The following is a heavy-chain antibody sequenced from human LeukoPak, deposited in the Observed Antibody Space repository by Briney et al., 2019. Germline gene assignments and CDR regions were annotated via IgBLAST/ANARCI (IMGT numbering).Heavy chain of an antibody. Sequence: SETLSLACTVSGGSVSSRTYYWSWIRQPPGKGLEWIGYIYSSGSTNYNPSLKSRVTISVDTSENQFSLKLTSVTAADTAVYYCARAPYYYDNSGYFRFDYWGQGTLVTVSS. CDR3: ARAPYYYDNSGYFRFDY. J-gene: IGHJ4*02. CDR1: GGSVSSRTYY. D-gene: IGHD3-22*01. V-gene: IGHV4-61*01. CDR2: IYSSGST.